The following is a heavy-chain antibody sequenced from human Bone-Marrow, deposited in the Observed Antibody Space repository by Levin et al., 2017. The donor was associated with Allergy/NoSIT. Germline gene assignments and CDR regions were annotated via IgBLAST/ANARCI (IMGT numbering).Heavy chain of an antibody. V-gene: IGHV3-13*04. D-gene: IGHD6-13*01. CDR1: GFTFSTYD. Sequence: GESLKISCAASGFTFSTYDMHWVRQATGKGLEWVSAIGTAGDTYYPDSVKGRFTISRENAKNSLFLQMNSLRAGDTAVYYCARAAAIDLDAFDIWGRGTMVIVSS. CDR3: ARAAAIDLDAFDI. J-gene: IGHJ3*02. CDR2: IGTAGDT.